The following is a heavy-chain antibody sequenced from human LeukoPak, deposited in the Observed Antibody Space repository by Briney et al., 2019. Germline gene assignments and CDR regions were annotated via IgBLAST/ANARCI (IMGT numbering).Heavy chain of an antibody. CDR2: ISYSGTT. CDR1: GVHLSNMH. Sequence: SGTLSLTCTVSGVHLSNMHWSWIRQPPGKGLEWIGSISYSGTTNYSPSLQSRVTISTDTSKNQFSLRLTSVTAADTAIYYCARSDPENKGFDYWGQGTLVTVSS. CDR3: ARSDPENKGFDY. V-gene: IGHV4-59*01. D-gene: IGHD2/OR15-2a*01. J-gene: IGHJ4*02.